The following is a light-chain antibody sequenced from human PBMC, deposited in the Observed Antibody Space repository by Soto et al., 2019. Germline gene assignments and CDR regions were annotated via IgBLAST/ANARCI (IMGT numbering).Light chain of an antibody. CDR3: QQYNNWPLYT. J-gene: IGKJ2*01. Sequence: EIVMTQSPATLSVSPGERATLSCRASQSVSSNLAWYQQKPGQAPRLLIYGASTRATGIPARFSGSGSGTEFTLTISSLQFEDFAVYYWQQYNNWPLYTFGQGTKLEIK. CDR1: QSVSSN. CDR2: GAS. V-gene: IGKV3-15*01.